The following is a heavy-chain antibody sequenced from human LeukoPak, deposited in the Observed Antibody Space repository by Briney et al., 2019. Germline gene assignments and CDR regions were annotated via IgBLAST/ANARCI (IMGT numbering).Heavy chain of an antibody. Sequence: SETLSLTCGVSGGSIRSTTYYWGWIRQPPGKGLEWIGSIYYSGNTYYSPSLMSRVTISVDTSKNQLSLKLSSVTAADTAVYYCARLSWPGRGSRFDPWGQGTLVTVSS. D-gene: IGHD2/OR15-2a*01. CDR2: IYYSGNT. V-gene: IGHV4-39*07. CDR3: ARLSWPGRGSRFDP. CDR1: GGSIRSTTYY. J-gene: IGHJ5*02.